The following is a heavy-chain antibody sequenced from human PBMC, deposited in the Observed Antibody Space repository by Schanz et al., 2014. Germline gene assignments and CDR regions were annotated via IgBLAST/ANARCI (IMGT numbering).Heavy chain of an antibody. D-gene: IGHD3-16*01. CDR2: IYSDGRT. CDR1: GFTVSSNY. J-gene: IGHJ5*02. Sequence: QLVESGGGLIQPGGSLRLSCVASGFTVSSNYMSWVRQAPGKGLEWVSVIYSDGRTYYGDSVKGRFTISRDNSRNTVCLQMNSLKPEEMAIYYCARVETFNYDDITLYHHFFDPWGQGTLVTVSS. V-gene: IGHV3-66*03. CDR3: ARVETFNYDDITLYHHFFDP.